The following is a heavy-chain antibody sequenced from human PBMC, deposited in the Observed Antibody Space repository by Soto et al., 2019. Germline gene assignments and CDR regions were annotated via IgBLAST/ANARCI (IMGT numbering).Heavy chain of an antibody. CDR2: ISAYNGNT. CDR3: ARDTAVAGTIWYFDL. CDR1: GYTFTSYG. V-gene: IGHV1-18*01. Sequence: QVQLVQSGAEVKKPGASVKVSCKASGYTFTSYGISWVRQAPGQGLEWMGWISAYNGNTNYAQKLQGRVTMTTDTSTSTDYMELRSLRSDDTAVYYCARDTAVAGTIWYFDLWGRGTLVTVSS. J-gene: IGHJ2*01. D-gene: IGHD6-19*01.